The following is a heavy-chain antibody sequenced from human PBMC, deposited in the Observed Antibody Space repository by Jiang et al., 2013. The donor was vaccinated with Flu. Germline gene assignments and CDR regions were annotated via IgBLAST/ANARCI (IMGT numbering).Heavy chain of an antibody. CDR3: ARSSETGAELHY. V-gene: IGHV6-1*01. CDR2: TYYRSKWYN. J-gene: IGHJ4*02. CDR1: GDSVSSNSAT. Sequence: SQTLSLTCAISGDSVSSNSATWNWIRQSPSRGLEWLGRTYYRSKWYNDYAVSVKSRITINPDTSKNQFSLHLNSVTPEDTAVYFCARSSETGAELHYWGQGTLVTVSS. D-gene: IGHD1-1*01.